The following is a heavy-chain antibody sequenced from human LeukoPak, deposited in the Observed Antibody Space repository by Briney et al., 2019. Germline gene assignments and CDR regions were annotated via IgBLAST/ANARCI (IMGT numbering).Heavy chain of an antibody. CDR2: ISYDGSNK. V-gene: IGHV3-30*18. D-gene: IGHD5/OR15-5a*01. CDR3: AKIPVSNAFDI. Sequence: PGRSLRLSCAASGFTFSSYGMHWVRQAPGKGLEWGAVISYDGSNKYYADSVKGRFTISRDNSKNTLYLQMNSLRAQDTAVYYCAKIPVSNAFDIWGQGTMVTVSS. CDR1: GFTFSSYG. J-gene: IGHJ3*02.